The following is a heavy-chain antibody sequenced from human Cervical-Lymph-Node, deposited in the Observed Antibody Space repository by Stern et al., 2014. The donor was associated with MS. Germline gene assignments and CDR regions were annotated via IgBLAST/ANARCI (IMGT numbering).Heavy chain of an antibody. CDR1: GYSFTNYW. V-gene: IGHV5-51*03. D-gene: IGHD6-13*01. Sequence: EVQLVESGAEVKKSGESLKISCKGSGYSFTNYWIGWVRQMPGKGLEWMGIIYPGDSDTRYSPSFQGQVPISADKSISIAYLQWSSLKAPDTAMYYCARAEEYSSSWYFDYWGQGTLVTVSS. CDR3: ARAEEYSSSWYFDY. J-gene: IGHJ4*02. CDR2: IYPGDSDT.